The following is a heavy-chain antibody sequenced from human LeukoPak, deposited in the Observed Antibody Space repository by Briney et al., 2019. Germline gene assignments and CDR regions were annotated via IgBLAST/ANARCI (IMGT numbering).Heavy chain of an antibody. D-gene: IGHD1-26*01. CDR3: VRDLGGRSGH. CDR2: ISYDGSNK. CDR1: GFTFSSYG. Sequence: PGGSLRLSCAASGFTFSSYGMHWVRQAPGKGLEWVAAISYDGSNKYYADSVKGRFTISRDNSKNTLYLQMNSLRAEDTAVYYCVRDLGGRSGHWGQGTLVTVSS. J-gene: IGHJ4*02. V-gene: IGHV3-30*03.